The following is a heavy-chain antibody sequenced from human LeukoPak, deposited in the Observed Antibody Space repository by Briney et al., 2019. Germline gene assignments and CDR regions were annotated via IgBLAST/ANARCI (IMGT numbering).Heavy chain of an antibody. J-gene: IGHJ4*02. D-gene: IGHD3-22*01. V-gene: IGHV3-23*01. CDR2: IDGGGGRT. CDR1: GFAFSSYA. Sequence: GGSLRLSCTASGFAFSSYAMSWVRQAAGVGLEWVSAIDGGGGRTWHADSVRGRFTISRDNSKNTLFMQMNSLRAEDTAVYYCAKDFYDSGGSRYDYWGQGTLVTVSS. CDR3: AKDFYDSGGSRYDY.